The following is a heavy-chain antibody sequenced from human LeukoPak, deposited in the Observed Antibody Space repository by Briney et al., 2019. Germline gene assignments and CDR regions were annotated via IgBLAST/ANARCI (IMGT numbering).Heavy chain of an antibody. CDR2: ISYDGSNI. CDR3: ARDHPPEDV. CDR1: GFTFSNYA. J-gene: IGHJ6*02. Sequence: TGGSLRLSCAASGFTFSNYAMPWVRQAPGKGLEWVTLISYDGSNIQYADSVKGRFTISRDNSKNTLYLQMNSLRIEDTAVYYCARDHPPEDVWGQGTTVTVSS. V-gene: IGHV3-30-3*01.